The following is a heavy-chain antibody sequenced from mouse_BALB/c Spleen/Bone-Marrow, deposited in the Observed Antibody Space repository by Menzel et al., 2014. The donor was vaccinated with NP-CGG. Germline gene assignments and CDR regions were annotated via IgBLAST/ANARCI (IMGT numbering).Heavy chain of an antibody. CDR3: ARSGGGYDGFAY. CDR1: GYTFTSYW. CDR2: INPSTGYT. Sequence: VQLQQSGAELAKPGASVKMSCKASGYTFTSYWMHWVKQRPGQGLEWNGYINPSTGYTEYNQKFKDKATLTADKSSSTAYMQLSSLTSEDSAVYYCARSGGGYDGFAYWGQGTLVTVSA. V-gene: IGHV1-7*01. J-gene: IGHJ3*01. D-gene: IGHD2-2*01.